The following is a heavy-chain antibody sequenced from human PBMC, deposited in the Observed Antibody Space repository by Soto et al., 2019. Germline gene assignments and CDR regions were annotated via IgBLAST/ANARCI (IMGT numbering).Heavy chain of an antibody. Sequence: ASVKVSCKASGGTFSSYAISWVRQAPGQGLEWMGGIIPIFGTANYAQKFQGRVTITADKSTSTAYMELSSLRSEDTAVYYCARPGYSSSWFSSWFDSWGQGTLVTVSS. CDR1: GGTFSSYA. CDR3: ARPGYSSSWFSSWFDS. CDR2: IIPIFGTA. D-gene: IGHD6-13*01. V-gene: IGHV1-69*06. J-gene: IGHJ5*01.